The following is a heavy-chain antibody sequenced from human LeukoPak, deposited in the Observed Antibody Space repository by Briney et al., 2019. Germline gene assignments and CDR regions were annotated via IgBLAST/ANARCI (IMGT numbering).Heavy chain of an antibody. V-gene: IGHV4-61*02. CDR2: IYASGSN. CDR3: ARDSGPDYYDSSGYYYHAFDI. D-gene: IGHD3-22*01. CDR1: GGSISSGS. Sequence: PSETLSLTCTVSGGSISSGSYYWIRQPAGKGLEWIGRIYASGSNHYNPSLKSRVTISVDKSKNQFSLKLSSVTAADTAVYYCARDSGPDYYDSSGYYYHAFDIWGQGTMVTVSS. J-gene: IGHJ3*02.